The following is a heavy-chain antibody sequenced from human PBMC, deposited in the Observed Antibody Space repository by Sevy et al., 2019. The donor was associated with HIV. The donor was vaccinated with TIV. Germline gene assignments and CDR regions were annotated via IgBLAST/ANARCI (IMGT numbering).Heavy chain of an antibody. Sequence: GGSLRLSCEASGFTFSRYAMSWVRQAPGKGLEWVSSVSLSGDITRYADSVKGRFTITRDTSKNTVNLQMNSLRADDMAVYYCAKDDRGDYYSLAYWGQGTLVTVSS. V-gene: IGHV3-23*01. CDR3: AKDDRGDYYSLAY. D-gene: IGHD2-21*02. CDR1: GFTFSRYA. CDR2: VSLSGDIT. J-gene: IGHJ4*02.